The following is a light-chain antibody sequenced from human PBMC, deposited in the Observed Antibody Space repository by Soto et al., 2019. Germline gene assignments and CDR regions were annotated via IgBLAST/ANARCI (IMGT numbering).Light chain of an antibody. Sequence: DIVMTQSPATLSVAPGERVTSSCRASQGVSRKLAWYQHKPGQAPRLLISGASTGATGIPARFSGSGSGTEFTLTISSLQSDDFATYYCQQFNTSPWTFGQGTKVDIK. V-gene: IGKV3-15*01. J-gene: IGKJ1*01. CDR1: QGVSRK. CDR3: QQFNTSPWT. CDR2: GAS.